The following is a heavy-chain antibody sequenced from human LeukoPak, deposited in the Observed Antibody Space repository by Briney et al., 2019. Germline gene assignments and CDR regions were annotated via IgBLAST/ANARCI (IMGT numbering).Heavy chain of an antibody. Sequence: SETLSLTCTVSGGSISSYYWSWIRQPPAKGLEWIGYIYYSGSTNYNPSLKSRVTISVDTSKNQFSLKLSSVTAADTAVYYCARDHHDYGDYFDYWGQGTLVTVSS. J-gene: IGHJ4*02. D-gene: IGHD4-17*01. CDR3: ARDHHDYGDYFDY. CDR2: IYYSGST. CDR1: GGSISSYY. V-gene: IGHV4-59*12.